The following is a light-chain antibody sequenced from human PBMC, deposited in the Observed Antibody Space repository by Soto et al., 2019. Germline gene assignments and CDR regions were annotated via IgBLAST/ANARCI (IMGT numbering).Light chain of an antibody. Sequence: QSVLTHPPSATATPGQTVTISCSGGRSNIGSNTVNWYQQLPGTAPKLLIYGNNQRPSGVPDRFSGLRSGTSASLAISGLRSEDEADYYCAIWGDSMNGFYVFDVGTMVTV. CDR2: GNN. CDR3: AIWGDSMNGFYV. J-gene: IGLJ1*01. CDR1: RSNIGSNT. V-gene: IGLV1-44*01.